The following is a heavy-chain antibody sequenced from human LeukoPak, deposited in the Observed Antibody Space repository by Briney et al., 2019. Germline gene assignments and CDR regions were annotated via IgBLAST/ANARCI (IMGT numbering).Heavy chain of an antibody. Sequence: TPGGSLRLSCAASGFSLSDYYMTWIRQAPGKGPEWVSYIGVSGSPIYDSDSVKGRFAISRDNARNSLFLHMSSLRAEDTAVYYCARLAVREVRLPYFDLWGQGTLVTVSS. V-gene: IGHV3-11*01. CDR1: GFSLSDYY. J-gene: IGHJ4*02. CDR2: IGVSGSPI. CDR3: ARLAVREVRLPYFDL. D-gene: IGHD3-10*01.